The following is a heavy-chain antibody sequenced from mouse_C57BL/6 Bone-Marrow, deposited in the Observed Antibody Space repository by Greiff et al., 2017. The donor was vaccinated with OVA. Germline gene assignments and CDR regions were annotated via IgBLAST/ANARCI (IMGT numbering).Heavy chain of an antibody. J-gene: IGHJ3*01. Sequence: VQLQQSGAELARPGASVKLSCKASGYTFTSYGISWVKQRTGQGLEWIGEIYPRSGNTYYNEKFKGKATLTADKASSTAYMELRSLTSEDSAVYFCAREGTYGGAHLNFAYWGQGTLVTVSA. CDR3: AREGTYGGAHLNFAY. CDR1: GYTFTSYG. D-gene: IGHD1-1*02. CDR2: IYPRSGNT. V-gene: IGHV1-81*01.